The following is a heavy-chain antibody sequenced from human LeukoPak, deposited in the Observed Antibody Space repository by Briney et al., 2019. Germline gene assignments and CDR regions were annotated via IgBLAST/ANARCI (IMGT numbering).Heavy chain of an antibody. V-gene: IGHV4-59*02. CDR1: GGSVSDYY. CDR2: IYHTGST. CDR3: ARGNGWYFY. Sequence: PSETLSLTCTISGGSVSDYYWSWIRQSPGKGLEWIGYIYHTGSTSYSPSLKSRVTISADTSQNQFSLKLSSVTAADTAVYYCARGNGWYFYWGQGTLVTVSS. D-gene: IGHD6-19*01. J-gene: IGHJ4*02.